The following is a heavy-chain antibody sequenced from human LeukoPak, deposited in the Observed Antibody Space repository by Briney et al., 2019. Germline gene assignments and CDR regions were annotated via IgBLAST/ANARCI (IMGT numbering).Heavy chain of an antibody. Sequence: SSETLSLTCTVSGDSISSTSYYWGWIRQPPGKGLEWLGTIYYSGYIYSNPSLKSRVTISVDTSKNHFSLRLSSVTAADTAVYYCARQTSVDTTSSFDYWGQGTLVTVSS. D-gene: IGHD5-18*01. J-gene: IGHJ4*02. CDR2: IYYSGYI. CDR1: GDSISSTSYY. CDR3: ARQTSVDTTSSFDY. V-gene: IGHV4-39*01.